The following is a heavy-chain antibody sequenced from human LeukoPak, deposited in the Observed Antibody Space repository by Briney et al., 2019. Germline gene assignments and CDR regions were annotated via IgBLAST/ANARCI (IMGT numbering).Heavy chain of an antibody. CDR1: GGSISSSSYY. V-gene: IGHV4-39*07. J-gene: IGHJ4*02. CDR3: ARTLSYDSQFDY. D-gene: IGHD3-22*01. Sequence: PSETLSLTCTVSGGSISSSSYYWGWIRQPPGKGLEWIGSNPALKSQITISVDTSKNQFSLKLSSVTAADTAVYYCARTLSYDSQFDYWGQGTLVTVSS.